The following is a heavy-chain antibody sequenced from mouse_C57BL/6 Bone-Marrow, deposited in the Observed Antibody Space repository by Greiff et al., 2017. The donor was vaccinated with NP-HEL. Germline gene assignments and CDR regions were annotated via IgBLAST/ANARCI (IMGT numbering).Heavy chain of an antibody. D-gene: IGHD3-2*02. CDR3: ARPAQARSYAMDY. Sequence: EVQVVESGGGLVKPGGSLKLSCAASGFTFSDYGMHWVRQAPEKGLEWVAYISSGSSTIYYADTVKGRFTISRDNAKNTLFLQMTSLRSEDTAMYYCARPAQARSYAMDYWGQGTSVTVSS. CDR1: GFTFSDYG. CDR2: ISSGSSTI. J-gene: IGHJ4*01. V-gene: IGHV5-17*01.